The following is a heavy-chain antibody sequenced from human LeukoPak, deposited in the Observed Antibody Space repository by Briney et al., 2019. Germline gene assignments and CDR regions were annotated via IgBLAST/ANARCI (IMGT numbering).Heavy chain of an antibody. V-gene: IGHV4-59*01. CDR2: ISYSGST. J-gene: IGHJ5*02. D-gene: IGHD1-26*01. CDR3: AREGYSETFFSWFDP. Sequence: PPETLSLTCTVSGGSISSYYWSWIRQPPGKGLEWIGYISYSGSTNYNPSLKSRVTISVDTSKNQFSLNLSSVTAADTAVYYCAREGYSETFFSWFDPWGQGTLVTVSS. CDR1: GGSISSYY.